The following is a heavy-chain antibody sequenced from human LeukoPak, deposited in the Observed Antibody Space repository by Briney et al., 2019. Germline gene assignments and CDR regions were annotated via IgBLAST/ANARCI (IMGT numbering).Heavy chain of an antibody. CDR3: ARDLQGSFPFYFDY. V-gene: IGHV1-2*02. J-gene: IGHJ4*02. CDR2: INPNSGGT. CDR1: GYTFTGYY. D-gene: IGHD1-26*01. Sequence: GASVTVSCKASGYTFTGYYMHWVRQAPGQGLEWMGWINPNSGGTNYAQKFQGRVTMTRDTSISTAYMELSRLRSDDTAVYYCARDLQGSFPFYFDYWGQGTLVTVSS.